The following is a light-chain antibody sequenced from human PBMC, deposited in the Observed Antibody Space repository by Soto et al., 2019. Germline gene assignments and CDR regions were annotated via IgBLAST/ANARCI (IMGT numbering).Light chain of an antibody. J-gene: IGKJ1*01. CDR2: AAS. CDR3: QHYNSYSEA. CDR1: QSISHY. V-gene: IGKV1-16*01. Sequence: QVTQAASXXSXSXXDRVTSTXRASQSISHYLNWYQQKPGKAPKVLIYAASSLQSGVPSRFSGSGSGTEFTLTISSLQPADFATYYCQHYNSYSEAFGQGTKVDI.